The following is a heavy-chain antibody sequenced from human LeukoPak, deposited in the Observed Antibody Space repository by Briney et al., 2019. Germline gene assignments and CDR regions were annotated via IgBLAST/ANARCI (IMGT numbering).Heavy chain of an antibody. CDR2: INPNSGGT. CDR1: GYTFTGYY. V-gene: IGHV1-2*06. D-gene: IGHD2-15*01. J-gene: IGHJ6*03. Sequence: ASVKVSCKASGYTFTGYYMHWVRQAPGQGLEWMGRINPNSGGTNYAQKFQGRVTMTRDTSINTAYMELSRLTSDDTAVYYCARVPQSCSGGSCYYYYMDVWGKGTTVTVSS. CDR3: ARVPQSCSGGSCYYYYMDV.